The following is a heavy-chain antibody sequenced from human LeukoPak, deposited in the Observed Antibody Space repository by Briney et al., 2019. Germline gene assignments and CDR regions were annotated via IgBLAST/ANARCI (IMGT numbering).Heavy chain of an antibody. J-gene: IGHJ3*02. D-gene: IGHD6-19*01. CDR2: IYSGGST. CDR1: GFTFSSYW. CDR3: ASGIAVAGTGAFDI. V-gene: IGHV3-66*01. Sequence: PGGSLRLSCAASGFTFSSYWMSWVRQAPGKGLEWVSVIYSGGSTYYADSVKGRFTISRDNSKNTLYLQMNSLRAEDTAVYYCASGIAVAGTGAFDIWGQGTMVTVSS.